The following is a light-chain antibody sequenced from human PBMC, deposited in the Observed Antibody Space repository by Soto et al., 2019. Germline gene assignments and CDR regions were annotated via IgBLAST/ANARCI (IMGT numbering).Light chain of an antibody. CDR1: SSNIGAGYD. CDR2: GNS. V-gene: IGLV1-40*01. J-gene: IGLJ2*01. CDR3: QSYDSSLSVV. Sequence: QSVLTQPPSVSGAPGQRVTISCTGSSSNIGAGYDVHWYQQLPGTAPKLLIYGNSNRTSGVPDRFSGSKSGTSASLAITGLQAEDEADYYFQSYDSSLSVVFGGGTKLTVL.